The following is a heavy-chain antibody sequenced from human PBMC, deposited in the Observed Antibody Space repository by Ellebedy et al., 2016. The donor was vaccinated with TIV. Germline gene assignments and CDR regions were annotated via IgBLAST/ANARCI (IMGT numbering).Heavy chain of an antibody. V-gene: IGHV3-23*01. CDR1: GFTFSSCA. D-gene: IGHD2-21*02. CDR3: AKGRSLTVVVTANSHGMDV. CDR2: ISGSGVSA. Sequence: GGSLRLSXAVSGFTFSSCAMNWVRQAPDKGLEWVASISGSGVSAYYADSVKGRFTVSRDNSKNTLYLQMNSLRAEDTAIYYCAKGRSLTVVVTANSHGMDVWGQGTTVTVSS. J-gene: IGHJ6*02.